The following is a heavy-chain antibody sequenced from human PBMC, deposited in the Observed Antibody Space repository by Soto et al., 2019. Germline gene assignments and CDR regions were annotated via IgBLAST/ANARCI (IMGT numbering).Heavy chain of an antibody. V-gene: IGHV3-74*01. CDR3: ARGIRNYYGMDV. D-gene: IGHD3-10*01. Sequence: GGSLRLSCAASGVTFSSYWMHWVRQAPGKGLVWVSRINSDGSSTSYADSVKGRFTISRDNAKNTLYLQMNSLRAEDTAVYYCARGIRNYYGMDVWGQGTTVTVSS. CDR1: GVTFSSYW. CDR2: INSDGSST. J-gene: IGHJ6*02.